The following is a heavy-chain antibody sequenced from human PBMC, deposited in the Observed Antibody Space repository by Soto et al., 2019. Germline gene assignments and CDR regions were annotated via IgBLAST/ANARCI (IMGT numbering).Heavy chain of an antibody. CDR2: IRSKADGGTK. J-gene: IGHJ6*03. CDR3: TRVVHDYGDDDYYYYYYYMDV. CDR1: GFTFGDYA. V-gene: IGHV3-49*03. D-gene: IGHD4-17*01. Sequence: GGSLRLSCTASGFTFGDYAMSWFRQAPGKGLEWVGFIRSKADGGTKEYAGSVKGRFTISRDDFKSIAYLQMNSLKTEDTAVYYCTRVVHDYGDDDYYYYYYYMDVWGKGTTVTVSS.